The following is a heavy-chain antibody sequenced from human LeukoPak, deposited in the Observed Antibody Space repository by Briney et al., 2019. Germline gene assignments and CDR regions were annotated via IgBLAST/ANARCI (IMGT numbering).Heavy chain of an antibody. CDR2: IKQDGSEK. D-gene: IGHD3-10*01. CDR3: ARDRESTTYYYGSGSYYKRAQLDY. CDR1: GFTFSSYW. V-gene: IGHV3-7*01. Sequence: PGGSLRLSCAASGFTFSSYWMSWVRQAPGKGLEWVANIKQDGSEKYYVDSVKGRFTISRDNAKNSLYLQMNSLRAEDTAVYYCARDRESTTYYYGSGSYYKRAQLDYWGQGTLVTVSS. J-gene: IGHJ4*02.